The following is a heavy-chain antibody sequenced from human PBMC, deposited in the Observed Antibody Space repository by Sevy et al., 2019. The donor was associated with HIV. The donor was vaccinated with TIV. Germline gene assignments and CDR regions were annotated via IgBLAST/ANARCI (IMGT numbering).Heavy chain of an antibody. Sequence: SETLSLTCTVSGDSISTYYWSWIRQPPGKGLEWIGYIHFSGNTNYNPSLKSRVTISLDTSKNQFSLKLSSVTVADTAVYYCARVGGYSSGWFEGIWGQGTLVTVSS. CDR2: IHFSGNT. CDR3: ARVGGYSSGWFEGI. J-gene: IGHJ4*02. CDR1: GDSISTYY. V-gene: IGHV4-59*01. D-gene: IGHD6-19*01.